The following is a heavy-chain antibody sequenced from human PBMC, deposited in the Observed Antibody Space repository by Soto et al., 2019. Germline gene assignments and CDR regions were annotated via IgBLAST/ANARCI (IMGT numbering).Heavy chain of an antibody. D-gene: IGHD7-27*01. CDR3: ARDTGDGTFDF. V-gene: IGHV1-3*01. CDR2: INAGYGNT. Sequence: VKVSCKASGYTFSSYAMHWVRQAPGQRLEWMGWINAGYGNTKSSQKFQDRVTISRDTSASTAYMELASLRSEDTAVYYCARDTGDGTFDFWGQGTLVTVSS. CDR1: GYTFSSYA. J-gene: IGHJ4*02.